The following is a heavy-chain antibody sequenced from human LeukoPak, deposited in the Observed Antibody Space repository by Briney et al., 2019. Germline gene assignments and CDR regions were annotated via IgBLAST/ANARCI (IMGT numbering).Heavy chain of an antibody. CDR1: GGSISSGDYY. CDR3: ARVASESYCSGGSCSDYFDY. CDR2: IYYSGST. Sequence: PSQTLSLTCTVSGGSISSGDYYWSWIRQPPGKGLEWIGYIYYSGSTYYNPSLKSRVTISVDTSKNQFSLKLSSVTAADTAVYYCARVASESYCSGGSCSDYFDYWGQGTLVTVSS. D-gene: IGHD2-15*01. V-gene: IGHV4-30-4*01. J-gene: IGHJ4*02.